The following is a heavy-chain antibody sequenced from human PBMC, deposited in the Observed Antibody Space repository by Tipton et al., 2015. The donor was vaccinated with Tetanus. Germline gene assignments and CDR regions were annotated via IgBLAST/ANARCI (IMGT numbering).Heavy chain of an antibody. V-gene: IGHV3-30*03. CDR2: IPFDGRNE. CDR1: GFRFSYSG. Sequence: SLRLSCAASGFRFSYSGMHWVRQAPGKGLEWVAVIPFDGRNERYADSVKGRFIISRDNSKNTLYLQMNSHRPEDTAVYYCARDPKRSGWYPAYFDFWGQGTLVTVSS. J-gene: IGHJ4*02. CDR3: ARDPKRSGWYPAYFDF. D-gene: IGHD6-19*01.